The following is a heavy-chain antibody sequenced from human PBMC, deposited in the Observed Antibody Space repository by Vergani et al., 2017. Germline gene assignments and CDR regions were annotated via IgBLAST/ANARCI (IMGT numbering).Heavy chain of an antibody. CDR2: IWYDGSKE. Sequence: QVQLEETGGGVVQPGRSLRLSCAGSGFTLSSHAMHWVRQAPGKGLEWVAFIWYDGSKEYYADSVKGRFTISRDNSKNTLYLQMNSLRAEDTAVYYCARVQCGGDCYYYYMDVWGKGTTVTVSS. J-gene: IGHJ6*03. CDR1: GFTLSSHA. V-gene: IGHV3-33*01. D-gene: IGHD2-21*01. CDR3: ARVQCGGDCYYYYMDV.